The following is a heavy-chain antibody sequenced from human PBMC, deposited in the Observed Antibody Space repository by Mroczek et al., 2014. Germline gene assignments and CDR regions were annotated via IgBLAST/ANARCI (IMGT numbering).Heavy chain of an antibody. CDR3: ARGGVAVAGILVRGAWFDP. D-gene: IGHD6-19*01. CDR1: GGSFSGYY. Sequence: QVQLQESGAGLLKPSETLSLTCAVYGGSFSGYYWSWIRQPPGKGLEWIGEINHSGSTNYNPSLKSRVTISVDTSKNQFSLKLSSVTAADTAVYYCARGGVAVAGILVRGAWFDPWGQGTLVTVSS. V-gene: IGHV4-34*01. J-gene: IGHJ5*02. CDR2: INHSGST.